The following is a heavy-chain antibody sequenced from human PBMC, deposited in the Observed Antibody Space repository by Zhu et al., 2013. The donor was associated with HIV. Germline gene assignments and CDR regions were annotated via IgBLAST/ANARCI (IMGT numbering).Heavy chain of an antibody. CDR1: GYTFSDYD. D-gene: IGHD3-10*01. V-gene: IGHV1-8*01. CDR3: VRGEYYYGSGTPFDY. CDR2: MNPDNGNT. J-gene: IGHJ4*02. Sequence: QVQLVQSGAEVKKPGASVKVSCKASGYTFSDYDITWVRQASGQGPEWMGWMNPDNGNTGYAQKFQGRITMTRKASITTAYMELSSLRSEDTAVYYCVRGEYYYGSGTPFDYWGQGTLVTVSS.